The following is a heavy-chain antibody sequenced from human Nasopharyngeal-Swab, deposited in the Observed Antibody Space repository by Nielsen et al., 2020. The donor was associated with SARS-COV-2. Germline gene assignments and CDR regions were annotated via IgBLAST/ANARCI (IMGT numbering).Heavy chain of an antibody. V-gene: IGHV1-69*13. D-gene: IGHD7-27*01. Sequence: SAKVSCKAPGGTFSSYAISGVRQAPGHGLEWMGGIIPIFGTANYAQKFQGRVTSTADESTSTAYMELSSLRSEDTAVYYCLWSPTGDLTWYFDLWGRGTLVTVSS. CDR2: IIPIFGTA. CDR3: LWSPTGDLTWYFDL. CDR1: GGTFSSYA. J-gene: IGHJ2*01.